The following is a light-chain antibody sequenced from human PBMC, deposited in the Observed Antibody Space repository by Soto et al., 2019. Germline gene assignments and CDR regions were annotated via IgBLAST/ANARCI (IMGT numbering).Light chain of an antibody. CDR3: NSYTNSSAVV. CDR2: EVT. Sequence: QSALTQPASVSGSPGQSITISCAGIRDDIGAYDYVSWYQQHPGNAPKLLVYEVTNRPSGVSDRFSGSKSGNTASLTISGLQAVDEADYYCNSYTNSSAVVFGGGTKVTVL. CDR1: RDDIGAYDY. V-gene: IGLV2-14*01. J-gene: IGLJ2*01.